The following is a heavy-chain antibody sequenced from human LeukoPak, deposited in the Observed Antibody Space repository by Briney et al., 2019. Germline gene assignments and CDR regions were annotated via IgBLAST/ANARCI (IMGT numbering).Heavy chain of an antibody. CDR3: ARFVAVVAATEWGVIYYYYGMDV. CDR1: GFTFRSYW. D-gene: IGHD2-15*01. V-gene: IGHV3-7*03. Sequence: GGSLRLSCAASGFTFRSYWMSWVRQAPGKGLEWVADIKQDGSEKYYVDSVKGRFTISRDNAKNSLYLQMNSLRAEDTAVYYCARFVAVVAATEWGVIYYYYGMDVWGQGTTVTVSS. CDR2: IKQDGSEK. J-gene: IGHJ6*02.